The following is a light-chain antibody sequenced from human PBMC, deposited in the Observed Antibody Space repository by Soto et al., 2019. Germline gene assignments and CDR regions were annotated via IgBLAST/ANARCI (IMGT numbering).Light chain of an antibody. V-gene: IGKV4-1*01. J-gene: IGKJ1*01. CDR1: QSVLYSSDNRNY. CDR2: WAS. Sequence: DIVMTQSPDSLAVSLGERATVNCKSGQSVLYSSDNRNYLAWYQQKPGQSPKLLISWASTRESGVPDRFSGSGSGTDFTLTISSLQAEDVAVYFCQKYYTHPRTFGQGTKVEIK. CDR3: QKYYTHPRT.